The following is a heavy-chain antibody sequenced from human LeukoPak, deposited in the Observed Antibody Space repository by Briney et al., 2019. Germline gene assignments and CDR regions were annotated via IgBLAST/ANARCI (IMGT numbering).Heavy chain of an antibody. D-gene: IGHD6-19*01. CDR3: ARALDSPYSSGSPYYFDY. J-gene: IGHJ4*02. CDR1: GYTFTSYG. Sequence: VASVKVSCKASGYTFTSYGISWVRQAPGQGLEWMGWINAGNGNTKYSQKFQGRVTITRDTSASTAYMELSSLRSEDTAVYYCARALDSPYSSGSPYYFDYWGQGTLVTVSS. V-gene: IGHV1-3*01. CDR2: INAGNGNT.